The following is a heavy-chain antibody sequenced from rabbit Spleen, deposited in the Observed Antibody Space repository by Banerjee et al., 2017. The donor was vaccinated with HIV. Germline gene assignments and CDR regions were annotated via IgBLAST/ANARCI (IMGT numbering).Heavy chain of an antibody. J-gene: IGHJ6*01. Sequence: QEQLEESGGGLVKPGASLTLTCTASGVSFSSNHYMCWVRQAPGKGLEWIACIDAGSSGFTYLASWAKGRFTCSKTSSTTVTLQMTSLTAADTATYFCARDSASSFSSYGMDLWGPGTLVTVS. CDR1: GVSFSSNHY. CDR2: IDAGSSGFT. V-gene: IGHV1S45*01. CDR3: ARDSASSFSSYGMDL. D-gene: IGHD8-1*01.